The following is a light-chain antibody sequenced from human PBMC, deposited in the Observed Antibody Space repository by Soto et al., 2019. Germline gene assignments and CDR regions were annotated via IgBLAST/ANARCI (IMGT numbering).Light chain of an antibody. CDR2: AAS. CDR3: HLSSITPWT. CDR1: QSIRSY. Sequence: IQMTQSPSSLSASVGDRVTITCRASQSIRSYLNCYQQKPGKAPTLLIYAASSLQGGVPSRFSGGGSGRDFTLPISSLQPEDFATYYCHLSSITPWTFGQGTKVDIK. J-gene: IGKJ1*01. V-gene: IGKV1-39*01.